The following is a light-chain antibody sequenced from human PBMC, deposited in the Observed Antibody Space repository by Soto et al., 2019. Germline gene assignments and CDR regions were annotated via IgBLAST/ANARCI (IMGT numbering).Light chain of an antibody. CDR1: QSVSSSY. J-gene: IGKJ1*01. CDR2: GTS. CDR3: QQYGSSPWT. Sequence: IVLTQSPGTLSLNQGERATLSCRASQSVSSSYLAWYQQKPGQAPRLLIYGTSSRAPGIPDRFSGSGSGTDFSLTISRLEPEDIAVYYCQQYGSSPWTFGQGTKVDIK. V-gene: IGKV3-20*01.